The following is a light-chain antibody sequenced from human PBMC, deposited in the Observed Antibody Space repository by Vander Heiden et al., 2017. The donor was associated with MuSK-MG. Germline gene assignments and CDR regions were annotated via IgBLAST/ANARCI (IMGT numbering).Light chain of an antibody. CDR2: GKN. J-gene: IGLJ2*01. CDR1: SLRSYY. Sequence: SSELTQDPAVSVALGQTVRITCQGDSLRSYYASWYQQKPGQAPVRVSEGKNNRPSGIPDRFAGSSSGNTASLTTNVAQAEDEAYYYCNSRDSSGKQLVFGGGTKLTVL. CDR3: NSRDSSGKQLV. V-gene: IGLV3-19*01.